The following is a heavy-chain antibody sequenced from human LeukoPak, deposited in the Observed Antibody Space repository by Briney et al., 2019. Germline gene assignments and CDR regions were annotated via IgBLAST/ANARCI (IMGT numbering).Heavy chain of an antibody. Sequence: GASVKVSCKASGYTFTSYDVNWVRQATGQGLEWLGWMNPNSGNTVYAQKFQGRITMTRNTSTSTAYMDLSSLSSEDTAIYYCARDNQVRGVDSWGQGTLVTVSS. CDR3: ARDNQVRGVDS. CDR1: GYTFTSYD. CDR2: MNPNSGNT. V-gene: IGHV1-8*01. D-gene: IGHD3-10*01. J-gene: IGHJ4*02.